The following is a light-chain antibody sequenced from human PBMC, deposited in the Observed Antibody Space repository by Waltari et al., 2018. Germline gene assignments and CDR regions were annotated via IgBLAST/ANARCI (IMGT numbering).Light chain of an antibody. CDR3: QQFESAPRT. V-gene: IGKV3-20*01. J-gene: IGKJ1*01. CDR2: AAS. CDR1: QSLTVNY. Sequence: EIVLTQSPDILSLDPGDIATLSCSASQSLTVNYLAWYQQKPGQAPRLLIYAASSRATGVPDRFSGSGSGAHFTLAISRLEPEDFAVYYCQQFESAPRTFGQGTKVEIK.